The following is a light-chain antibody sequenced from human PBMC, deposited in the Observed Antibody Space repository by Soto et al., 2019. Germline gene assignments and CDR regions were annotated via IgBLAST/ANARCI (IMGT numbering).Light chain of an antibody. V-gene: IGKV1-5*03. J-gene: IGKJ1*01. CDR2: KAS. CDR1: LSINSW. CDR3: QQYNGYSQT. Sequence: DIQITHSPSPLSASVGERVTNKCRAILSINSWWAWYQQKPGRASKLLIYKASSLESGVPSRFSGSGSGTESTLTISSLQPDDFATYYCQQYNGYSQTFGQGTKVDIK.